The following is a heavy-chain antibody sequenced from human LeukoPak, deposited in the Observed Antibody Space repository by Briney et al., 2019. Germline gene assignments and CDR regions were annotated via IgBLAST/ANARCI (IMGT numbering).Heavy chain of an antibody. D-gene: IGHD6-13*01. V-gene: IGHV3-30*18. CDR3: AKVPRQSGWYPLSDY. J-gene: IGHJ4*02. CDR1: GFTSSSYA. CDR2: ISYDGSNK. Sequence: PGRSLRLSCAASGFTSSSYAMHWVRQAPGKGLEWVAVISYDGSNKYYAESVKGRFTISRDNSKNALYLQMNSLRAEDTAVYYCAKVPRQSGWYPLSDYWGQGALVTVSS.